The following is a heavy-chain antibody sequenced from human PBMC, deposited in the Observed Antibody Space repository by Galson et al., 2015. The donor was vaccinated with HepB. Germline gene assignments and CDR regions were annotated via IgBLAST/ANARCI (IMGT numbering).Heavy chain of an antibody. J-gene: IGHJ4*02. CDR3: ARDSSSGWYAQQSYYFDY. CDR1: GFTFSSCS. V-gene: IGHV3-21*01. D-gene: IGHD6-19*01. CDR2: ISSSSSYI. Sequence: LRLSCAASGFTFSSCSMNWVRQAPGKGLEWVSSISSSSSYIYYADSVKGRFTISRDNAKNSLYLQMNSLRAEDTAVYYCARDSSSGWYAQQSYYFDYWGQGTLVTVSS.